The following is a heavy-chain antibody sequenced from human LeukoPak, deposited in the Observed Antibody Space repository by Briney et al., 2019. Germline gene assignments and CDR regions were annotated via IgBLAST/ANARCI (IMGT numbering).Heavy chain of an antibody. J-gene: IGHJ6*02. Sequence: PGGSLRLSCAASGFTFSSYAMSWVRQAPGKGLEWVSAISGSGGSTYYADSVKGRFTISRDNSKNTLYLQMNSLRAEDTAVYYCAKDQGVAIFGVVIPNYGMDVWGQGTTVTVSS. V-gene: IGHV3-23*01. CDR3: AKDQGVAIFGVVIPNYGMDV. D-gene: IGHD3-3*01. CDR1: GFTFSSYA. CDR2: ISGSGGST.